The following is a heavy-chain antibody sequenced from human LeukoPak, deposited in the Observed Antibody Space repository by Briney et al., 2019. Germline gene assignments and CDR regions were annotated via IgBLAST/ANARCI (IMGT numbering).Heavy chain of an antibody. J-gene: IGHJ1*01. CDR3: APLAVARGDFQH. V-gene: IGHV3-23*01. Sequence: GGSLRLSCAASGFTFSSYAMSWVRQAPGKGLEWVSAIRGSGDSTYYAGSLKGRLTISRDNSKNTLDLQINRLRAEDPAVYYCAPLAVARGDFQHWGQGTLVTVSS. CDR2: IRGSGDST. CDR1: GFTFSSYA. D-gene: IGHD6-19*01.